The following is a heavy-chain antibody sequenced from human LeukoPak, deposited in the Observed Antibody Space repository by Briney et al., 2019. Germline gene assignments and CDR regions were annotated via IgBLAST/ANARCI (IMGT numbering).Heavy chain of an antibody. CDR3: ARANYGSGSYRRLTDYYYGMDV. Sequence: SQTLSLTCTVSGGSISSGGYYWSWIRQHPGKGLEWIGYIYYSGSTYYNPSLKSRVTISVDTSKNQFSLKLSSVTAADTAVYYCARANYGSGSYRRLTDYYYGMDVWGQGTTVTVSS. D-gene: IGHD3-10*01. V-gene: IGHV4-31*03. CDR1: GGSISSGGYY. J-gene: IGHJ6*02. CDR2: IYYSGST.